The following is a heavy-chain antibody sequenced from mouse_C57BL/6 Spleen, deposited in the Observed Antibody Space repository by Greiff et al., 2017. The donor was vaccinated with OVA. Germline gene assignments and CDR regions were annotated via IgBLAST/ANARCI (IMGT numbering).Heavy chain of an antibody. V-gene: IGHV1-55*01. Sequence: VQLQQPGAELVKPGASVKMSCKASGYTFTSYWITWVKQRPGQGLEWIGDIYPGSGSTNYNEKFKGKATLTVDTSSITAYMQLSSLTSEDSAVXYCARDTAVAFAYWGQGTLVTVSA. CDR1: GYTFTSYW. CDR2: IYPGSGST. J-gene: IGHJ3*01. CDR3: ARDTAVAFAY. D-gene: IGHD1-1*02.